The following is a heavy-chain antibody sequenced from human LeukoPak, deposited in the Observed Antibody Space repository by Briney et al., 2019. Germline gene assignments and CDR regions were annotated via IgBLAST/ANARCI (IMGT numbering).Heavy chain of an antibody. V-gene: IGHV1-2*02. J-gene: IGHJ4*02. CDR1: GYTFTGYY. CDR2: INPNSGDT. D-gene: IGHD2-15*01. Sequence: ASVKVSCKASGYTFTGYYIHWVRQAPGQGLEWMGWINPNSGDTNYAPKFQGRVTMTRDTSISTAYMELSRLRSDDTAVYYCARDPPTMTRYCSGGSCFDYWGQGTLVTVSS. CDR3: ARDPPTMTRYCSGGSCFDY.